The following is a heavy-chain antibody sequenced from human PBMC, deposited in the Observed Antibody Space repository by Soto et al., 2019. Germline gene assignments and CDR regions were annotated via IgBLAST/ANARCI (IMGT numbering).Heavy chain of an antibody. D-gene: IGHD1-26*01. CDR2: INAGNGNT. CDR1: GYSFTTYG. Sequence: ASVKVSCKASGYSFTTYGINWVRQAPGQGFEWMGWINAGNGNTKYSQKFQGRVTITRDTSASTAYMELSSLRSEDTAVYYCARDVGALYYFDYWGQGTLVTVSS. CDR3: ARDVGALYYFDY. J-gene: IGHJ4*02. V-gene: IGHV1-3*01.